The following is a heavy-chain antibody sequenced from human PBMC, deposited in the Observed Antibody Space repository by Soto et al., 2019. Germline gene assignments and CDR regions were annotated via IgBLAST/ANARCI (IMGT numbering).Heavy chain of an antibody. V-gene: IGHV4-61*08. J-gene: IGHJ3*02. Sequence: PSETQSLTCTVSGGSVSIGGCFLTWIRQPPGKGLDWIGCIYYSGSTSYNPSLKSRVTISVDTSKNQFSLKLSSVTAADTAVYYCARGYGVDDAFDIWGQGTMVTVSS. CDR2: IYYSGST. CDR3: ARGYGVDDAFDI. D-gene: IGHD2-8*01. CDR1: GGSVSIGGCF.